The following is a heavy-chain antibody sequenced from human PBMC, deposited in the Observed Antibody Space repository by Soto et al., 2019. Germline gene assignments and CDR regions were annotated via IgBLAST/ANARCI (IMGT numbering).Heavy chain of an antibody. V-gene: IGHV1-2*04. J-gene: IGHJ4*02. CDR1: GYTFTGYY. CDR3: AKVPQVYSSSYTRFLQDY. Sequence: ASVKVSCKASGYTFTGYYMHWVRQAPGQGLEWMGWINPNSGGTNYAQKFQGWVTMTRDTSISTAYMELSRLRSDDTAVYYCAKVPQVYSSSYTRFLQDYWGQGTLVTVSS. CDR2: INPNSGGT. D-gene: IGHD6-13*01.